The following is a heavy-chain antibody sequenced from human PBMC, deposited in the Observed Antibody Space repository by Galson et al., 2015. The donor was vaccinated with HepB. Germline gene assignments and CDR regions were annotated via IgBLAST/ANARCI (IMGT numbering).Heavy chain of an antibody. Sequence: SLRLSCAASGFTFSDYAMTWVRQAPGKGLEWVSFVSDGGTTTYYAKSVKGRITISRDNSKNTLFLQMNSLRAEDTAIYYCARVRRGAWDLQAFDYWGQGILVTVSS. D-gene: IGHD1-26*01. CDR2: VSDGGTTT. CDR1: GFTFSDYA. J-gene: IGHJ4*02. V-gene: IGHV3-23*01. CDR3: ARVRRGAWDLQAFDY.